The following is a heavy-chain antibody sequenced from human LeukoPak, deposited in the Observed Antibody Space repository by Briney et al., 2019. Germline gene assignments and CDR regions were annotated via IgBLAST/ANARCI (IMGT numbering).Heavy chain of an antibody. CDR1: GFTFSSYE. D-gene: IGHD2-21*02. Sequence: GGSLRLSCAASGFTFSSYEMNWARQAPGKGLEWVSYISSSGSTIYYADSVKGRFTISRDNAKNSLYLQMNSLRAEDTAVYYCARSMFLAYCGGDCYSPPDYWGQGTLVTVSS. CDR3: ARSMFLAYCGGDCYSPPDY. V-gene: IGHV3-48*03. CDR2: ISSSGSTI. J-gene: IGHJ4*02.